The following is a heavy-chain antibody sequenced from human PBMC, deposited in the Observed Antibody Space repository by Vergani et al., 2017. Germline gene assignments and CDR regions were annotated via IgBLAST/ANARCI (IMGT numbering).Heavy chain of an antibody. V-gene: IGHV3-23*04. D-gene: IGHD2-15*01. CDR2: ISGSGGST. J-gene: IGHJ4*02. CDR3: ARAGDIVVVVAPFDY. CDR1: GFTFSSYA. Sequence: EVQLVESGGGLVQPGGSLRLSCAASGFTFSSYAMSWVRQAPGKGLEWVSAISGSGGSTYYADSVKGRFTISRDNSKNTLYLQMNSLSAEDTAVYYCARAGDIVVVVAPFDYWGQGTLVTVSS.